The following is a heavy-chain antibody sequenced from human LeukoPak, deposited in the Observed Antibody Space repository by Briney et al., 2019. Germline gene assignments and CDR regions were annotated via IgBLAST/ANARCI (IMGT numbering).Heavy chain of an antibody. Sequence: TGGSLRLSCAASGFTFSSYAMSWVRQAPGKGLEWVSVIYSGGSTYYADSVKGRFTISRDNSKNTLYLQMNSLRAEDTAVYYCARDRSGYYPYYFDYWGQGTLVTVSS. CDR2: IYSGGST. D-gene: IGHD3-22*01. CDR3: ARDRSGYYPYYFDY. V-gene: IGHV3-66*02. J-gene: IGHJ4*02. CDR1: GFTFSSYA.